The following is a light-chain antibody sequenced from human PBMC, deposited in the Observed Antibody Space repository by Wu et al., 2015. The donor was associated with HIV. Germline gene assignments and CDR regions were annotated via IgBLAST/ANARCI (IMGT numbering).Light chain of an antibody. CDR1: QGVGSF. V-gene: IGKV3-11*01. J-gene: IGKJ5*01. CDR3: QQRSTWPVT. CDR2: GVS. Sequence: EIVLTQSPATLSLSPGDRATLSCRASQGVGSFLAWYQQRPGQAPRLLMYGVSKRATGIPARFYGSGSGTDFILSISGLEAEDSAVYYCQQRSTWPVTFGQGTRLEIK.